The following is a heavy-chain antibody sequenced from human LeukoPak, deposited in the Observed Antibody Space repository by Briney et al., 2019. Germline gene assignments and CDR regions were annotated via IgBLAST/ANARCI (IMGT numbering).Heavy chain of an antibody. CDR3: ARHSPYLCVGGTCYSIGFDS. J-gene: IGHJ4*02. Sequence: SETLSLTCTVSGGSISTTSYYWGWIRQPPGKGLEWIGTIYYSGSAFYTPSLKSRVTISVDTSKNQFSLKLSSVTAADTAVYYCARHSPYLCVGGTCYSIGFDSWGQGALVTVSS. CDR1: GGSISTTSYY. V-gene: IGHV4-39*01. CDR2: IYYSGSA. D-gene: IGHD2-15*01.